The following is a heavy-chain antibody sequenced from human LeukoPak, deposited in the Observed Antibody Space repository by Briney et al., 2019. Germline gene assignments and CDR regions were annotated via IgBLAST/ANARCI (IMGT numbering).Heavy chain of an antibody. CDR2: IYSGGST. V-gene: IGHV3-53*01. CDR1: GFTVSSNY. CDR3: ARAKTGYDSSGYYDY. Sequence: PGGSLRLSCAASGFTVSSNYMSWVRQAPGKGLEWVSVIYSGGSTYYADSVKGRFTISRDNSKNTLYLQMNSLRAEDTAVYYCARAKTGYDSSGYYDYWGQGTLVTVSS. J-gene: IGHJ4*02. D-gene: IGHD3-22*01.